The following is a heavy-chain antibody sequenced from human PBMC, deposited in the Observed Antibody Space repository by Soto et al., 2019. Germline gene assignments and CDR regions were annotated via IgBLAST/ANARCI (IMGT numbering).Heavy chain of an antibody. J-gene: IGHJ4*02. CDR2: ISGSGGST. Sequence: GSLRLSCAASGFTFSSYAMSWVRQAPGKGLEWVSAISGSGGSTYYADSVKGRFTISRDNSKNTLYLQMNSLRAEDTAVYYCAKDRPRQYYDFWSGLYFDYWGQGTLVTVS. CDR3: AKDRPRQYYDFWSGLYFDY. V-gene: IGHV3-23*01. D-gene: IGHD3-3*01. CDR1: GFTFSSYA.